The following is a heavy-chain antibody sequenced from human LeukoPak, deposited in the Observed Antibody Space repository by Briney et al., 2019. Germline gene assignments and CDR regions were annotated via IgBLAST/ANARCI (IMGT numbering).Heavy chain of an antibody. J-gene: IGHJ4*02. D-gene: IGHD3-10*01. CDR3: ARGTPPITMVRGVYFSY. CDR2: INHSGST. Sequence: PSETLSLTCAVYGGSFSGYYWSWIRQPPGEGLEWIGEINHSGSTNYNPSPKSRVTISVDTSKNQFSLKLSSVTAADTAVYYCARGTPPITMVRGVYFSYWGQGTLVTVSS. CDR1: GGSFSGYY. V-gene: IGHV4-34*01.